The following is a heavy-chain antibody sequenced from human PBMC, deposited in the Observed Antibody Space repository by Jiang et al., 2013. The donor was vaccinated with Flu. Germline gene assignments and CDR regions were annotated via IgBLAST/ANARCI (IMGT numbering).Heavy chain of an antibody. CDR3: ARGLWPYYYDSSGYRPRIFDV. Sequence: GSIRSGDEYWNWIRQPPGKGLEWIGFITYSGRTYYSPSLKSRLTISLDTSENHFSLKLSSVSAADAAVYYCARGLWPYYYDSSGYRPRIFDVWGQGTMVVVSS. CDR2: ITYSGRT. CDR1: GSIRSGDEY. D-gene: IGHD3-22*01. V-gene: IGHV4-31*02. J-gene: IGHJ3*01.